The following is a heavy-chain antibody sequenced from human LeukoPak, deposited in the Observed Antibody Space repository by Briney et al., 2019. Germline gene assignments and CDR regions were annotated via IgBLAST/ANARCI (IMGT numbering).Heavy chain of an antibody. D-gene: IGHD6-13*01. CDR2: ISSSSSTI. J-gene: IGHJ5*02. V-gene: IGHV3-48*04. CDR3: ARDGSNPGFDP. Sequence: GGSLRLSCAASGFTFSSYSMNWVRQAPGKGLEWVSYISSSSSTIYYADSVKGRFTISRDNAKNSLYLQMNSLRAEDTAVYYCARDGSNPGFDPWGQGTLVTVSS. CDR1: GFTFSSYS.